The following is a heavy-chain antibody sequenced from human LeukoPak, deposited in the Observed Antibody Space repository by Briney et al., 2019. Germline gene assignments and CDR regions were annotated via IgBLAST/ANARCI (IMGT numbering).Heavy chain of an antibody. J-gene: IGHJ4*02. CDR3: ARVDVVGATDY. D-gene: IGHD1-26*01. CDR2: IYYSGST. V-gene: IGHV4-39*07. Sequence: KPSETLSLTCTVSGGSIGSSSYYWGWIRQPPGQGLEWIGTIYYSGSTNYNPSLKSRVTMSVDTSKNQFSLKLSSVTAADTAVYYCARVDVVGATDYWGQGTLVTVSS. CDR1: GGSIGSSSYY.